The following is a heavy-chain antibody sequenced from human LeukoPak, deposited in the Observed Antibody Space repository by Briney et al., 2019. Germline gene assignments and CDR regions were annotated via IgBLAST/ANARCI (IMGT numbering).Heavy chain of an antibody. CDR3: AKPPYCSGGSCYHWFDP. CDR1: GFTFSSYA. J-gene: IGHJ5*02. D-gene: IGHD2-15*01. V-gene: IGHV3-23*01. Sequence: QAGGSLGLSCAASGFTFSSYAMSWVRQAPGKGLEWVSAISGSGGSTYYADSVKGRFTISRDNSKNTLYLQMNSLRAEDTAVYYCAKPPYCSGGSCYHWFDPWGQGTLVTVSS. CDR2: ISGSGGST.